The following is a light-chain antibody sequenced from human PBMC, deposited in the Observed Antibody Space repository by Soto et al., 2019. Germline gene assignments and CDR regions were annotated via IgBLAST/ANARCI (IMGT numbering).Light chain of an antibody. J-gene: IGKJ3*01. CDR1: QGIRND. V-gene: IGKV1-6*01. CDR2: GAS. CDR3: QKCDYLPI. Sequence: AIQMTQFPSSLSASVGDRVTITCRASQGIRNDLGWYQQKSGRAPKLLIFGASTLQSGVPSRFSGSGSGTDFTLTISSLQPEDVATYYCQKCDYLPIFGPGTTVDFK.